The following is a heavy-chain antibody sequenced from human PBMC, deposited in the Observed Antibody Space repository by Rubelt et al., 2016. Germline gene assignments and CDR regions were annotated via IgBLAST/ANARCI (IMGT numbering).Heavy chain of an antibody. CDR2: ITASGGAR. V-gene: IGHV3-48*03. CDR1: GFSFNIYE. D-gene: IGHD2/OR15-2a*01. CDR3: VRDEYGVGGDP. Sequence: EVQLVESGGGLVQPGGSLRLSCAASGFSFNIYEMNWVRQAPGKGLEWVSYITASGGARYSADAVKGRFTVSRDNAKNLLYRQMNNLTDDDTALYYCVRDEYGVGGDPWGQGTLVTVSS. J-gene: IGHJ5*02.